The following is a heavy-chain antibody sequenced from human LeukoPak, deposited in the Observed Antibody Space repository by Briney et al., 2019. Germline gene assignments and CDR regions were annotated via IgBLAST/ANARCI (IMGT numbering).Heavy chain of an antibody. CDR2: ISSSSSYI. Sequence: GGSLRLSCAASGFTFSNYAMHWVRQAPGKGLEWVSSISSSSSYIYYADSVKGRFTISRDNAKNSLYLQMNSLRAEDTAVYYCARRWELQYYFDYWGQGTLVTVSS. CDR3: ARRWELQYYFDY. CDR1: GFTFSNYA. J-gene: IGHJ4*02. V-gene: IGHV3-21*01. D-gene: IGHD1-26*01.